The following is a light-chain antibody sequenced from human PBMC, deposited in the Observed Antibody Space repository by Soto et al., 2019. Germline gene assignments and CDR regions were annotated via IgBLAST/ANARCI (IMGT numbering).Light chain of an antibody. J-gene: IGLJ3*02. Sequence: QSALTQPPSVSAAPGQRVTISCSGSSSNIGNNYVSWYQQLPGTAPKLLIYTDYQRPSGVPDRFSGSRSGTSASLAISGLQAEDEADYYCASWDDSLNGGVFGGGTKVTVL. CDR1: SSNIGNNY. V-gene: IGLV1-44*01. CDR3: ASWDDSLNGGV. CDR2: TDY.